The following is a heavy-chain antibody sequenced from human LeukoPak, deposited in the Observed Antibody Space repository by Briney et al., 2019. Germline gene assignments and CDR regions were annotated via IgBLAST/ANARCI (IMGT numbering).Heavy chain of an antibody. CDR2: IYYSGST. V-gene: IGHV4-61*08. D-gene: IGHD6-13*01. J-gene: IGHJ6*02. Sequence: SETLSLTCTVSGGSISSGGYYWSWIRQHPGKGLEWIGYIYYSGSTNYNPSLKSRVTISVDTSKNQFSLKLSSVTAADTAVYYCARTYSSSWPYYGMDVWGQGTTVTVSS. CDR1: GGSISSGGYY. CDR3: ARTYSSSWPYYGMDV.